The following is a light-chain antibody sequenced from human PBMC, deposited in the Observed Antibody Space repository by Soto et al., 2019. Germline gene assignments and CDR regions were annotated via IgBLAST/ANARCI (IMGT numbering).Light chain of an antibody. J-gene: IGLJ2*01. Sequence: QSVLTQPPSASGTPGQRVTISCSGSSSNIGSHTVNWYQQLPGTAPKLLIYSNNQRPSGVPDRFSGAKSDTSASLAISGLQSEDEADYYCAAWDDGLSCQVFGGGTKLTVL. CDR2: SNN. V-gene: IGLV1-44*01. CDR1: SSNIGSHT. CDR3: AAWDDGLSCQV.